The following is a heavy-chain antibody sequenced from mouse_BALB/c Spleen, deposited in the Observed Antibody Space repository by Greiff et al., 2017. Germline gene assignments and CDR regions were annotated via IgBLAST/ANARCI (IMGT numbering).Heavy chain of an antibody. CDR1: GYTFTSYY. Sequence: QVQLQQSGAELVKPGASVKLSCKASGYTFTSYYMYWVKQRPGQGLEWIGEINPSNGGTNFNEKFKSKATLTVDKSSSTAYMQLSSLTSEDSAVYYCTRREIYYDYDDVAWFAYWGQGTLVTVSA. V-gene: IGHV1S81*02. CDR2: INPSNGGT. J-gene: IGHJ3*01. CDR3: TRREIYYDYDDVAWFAY. D-gene: IGHD2-4*01.